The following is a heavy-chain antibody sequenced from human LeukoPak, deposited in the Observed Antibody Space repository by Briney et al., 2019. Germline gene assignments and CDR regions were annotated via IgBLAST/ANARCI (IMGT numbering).Heavy chain of an antibody. CDR3: ATVAVIRGVTYFDY. CDR1: GGSISSYY. V-gene: IGHV4-59*01. CDR2: LFYSGST. D-gene: IGHD3-10*01. J-gene: IGHJ4*02. Sequence: SETLSLTCTVSGGSISSYYWSWIRQPPGKGLEWIAYLFYSGSTDYNPSLESRVTISVDTSKNQFSLKLRSVTAADTAVYYCATVAVIRGVTYFDYWGQGTLVTVS.